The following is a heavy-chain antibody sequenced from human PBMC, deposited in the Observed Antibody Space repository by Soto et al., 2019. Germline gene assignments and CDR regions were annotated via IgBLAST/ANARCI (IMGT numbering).Heavy chain of an antibody. CDR1: GFTFSSNW. CDR2: IDNDGSSR. Sequence: EVPLVESGGGLVQPGGSLRLSCAASGFTFSSNWMHWVRQGPGKGLVWVSRIDNDGSSRDYADSVKGRFTISRDNAKNTLYLEMSSLTAEDTAVYYCATGSGWYSPDYWGQGTLVTVSS. V-gene: IGHV3-74*01. D-gene: IGHD6-19*01. CDR3: ATGSGWYSPDY. J-gene: IGHJ4*02.